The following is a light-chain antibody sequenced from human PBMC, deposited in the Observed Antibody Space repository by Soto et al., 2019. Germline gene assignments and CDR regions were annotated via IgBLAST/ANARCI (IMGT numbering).Light chain of an antibody. CDR2: AIS. CDR1: QGVSSN. Sequence: EIVMTQSPATLSVSPGERATLSCRASQGVSSNLAWYQQKPGQTPRLLIYAISYRATGIPVRFGGSGSGTEFTLTISSLQSEDFAVYYCQQYNEWPLTFGGGTKVEIK. V-gene: IGKV3-15*01. CDR3: QQYNEWPLT. J-gene: IGKJ4*01.